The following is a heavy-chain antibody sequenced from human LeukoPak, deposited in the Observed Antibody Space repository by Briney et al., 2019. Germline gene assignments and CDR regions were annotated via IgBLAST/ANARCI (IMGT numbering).Heavy chain of an antibody. CDR3: ASNSFDYYGSGSYSVDY. D-gene: IGHD3-10*01. J-gene: IGHJ4*02. Sequence: PSETLSLTCTVSGGSISSSSYYWGWIRQPPGKGLEWIGNIYYSGSTYYNPSLKSRVTISVDTSKNQFSLKLSSVTAADTAVYYCASNSFDYYGSGSYSVDYWGQGTLVTVSS. CDR2: IYYSGST. CDR1: GGSISSSSYY. V-gene: IGHV4-39*07.